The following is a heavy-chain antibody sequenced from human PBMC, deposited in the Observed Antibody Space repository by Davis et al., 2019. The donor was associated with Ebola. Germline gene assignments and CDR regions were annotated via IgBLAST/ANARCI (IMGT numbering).Heavy chain of an antibody. CDR2: IYYSGST. V-gene: IGHV4-30-4*08. J-gene: IGHJ6*03. CDR1: GGSISSGDYY. CDR3: AREAAMCSSTSCFYYYYYYMDV. Sequence: PSETLSLTCTVSGGSISSGDYYWSWIRQPPGKGLEWIGYIYYSGSTYYNPSLKSRVTISVDTSKNQFSLKLSSVTAADTAVYYCAREAAMCSSTSCFYYYYYYMDVWGKGTTVTVSS. D-gene: IGHD2-2*01.